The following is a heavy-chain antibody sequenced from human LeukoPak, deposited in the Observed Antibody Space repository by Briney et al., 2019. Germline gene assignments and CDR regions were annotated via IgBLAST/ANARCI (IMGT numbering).Heavy chain of an antibody. Sequence: GGSLRLSCAAYDFTVASTYMTWLRQAPGKGLEWVSTIYRGGNTFYADSVKGRFTISRDTSKNTLNLDMNSLGVEDTAVYYYARAVTDGYSLDFNFDIWGEGTLVTVSS. CDR3: ARAVTDGYSLDFNFDI. CDR2: IYRGGNT. D-gene: IGHD5-24*01. CDR1: DFTVASTY. J-gene: IGHJ4*02. V-gene: IGHV3-53*01.